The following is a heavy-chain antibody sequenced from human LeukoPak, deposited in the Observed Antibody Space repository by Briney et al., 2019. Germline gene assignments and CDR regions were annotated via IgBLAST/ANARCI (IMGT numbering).Heavy chain of an antibody. CDR1: GGSFSGYY. D-gene: IGHD3-10*01. CDR3: ARGPIREYYYGSGSYIFYY. J-gene: IGHJ4*02. Sequence: SETLSLTCAVYGGSFSGYYWSWIRQPPGKGLEWLGEINHSGSTNYNPSLKSRVTISVDTSKNQFSLKLSSVTAADTAVYYCARGPIREYYYGSGSYIFYYWGQGTLVTVSS. V-gene: IGHV4-34*01. CDR2: INHSGST.